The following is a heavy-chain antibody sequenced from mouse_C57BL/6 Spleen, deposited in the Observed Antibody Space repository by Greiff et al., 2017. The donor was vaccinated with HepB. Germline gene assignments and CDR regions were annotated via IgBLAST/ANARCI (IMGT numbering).Heavy chain of an antibody. CDR1: GYTFTSYW. J-gene: IGHJ1*03. CDR3: ARSHYSNYQWYFDV. Sequence: QVQLKQPGAELVKPGASVKLSCKASGYTFTSYWMQWVKQRPGQGLEWIGEIDPSDSYTNYNQKFKGKATLTVDTSSSTAYMQLSSLTSEDSAVYYCARSHYSNYQWYFDVWGTGTTVTVSS. V-gene: IGHV1-50*01. D-gene: IGHD2-5*01. CDR2: IDPSDSYT.